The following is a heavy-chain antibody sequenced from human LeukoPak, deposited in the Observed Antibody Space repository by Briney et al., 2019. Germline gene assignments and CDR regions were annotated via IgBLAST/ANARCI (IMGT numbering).Heavy chain of an antibody. CDR2: TYYRSKWYN. Sequence: SQTLSLTCAISGDSVSSNIAAWNWIRQSPSRGLEWLGKTYYRSKWYNDYAISVKSRITINPDTSKNQFSLYLNSVTPEDTAVYYCAGGRYNEYSPWGQGTLVTVSS. D-gene: IGHD5-24*01. CDR3: AGGRYNEYSP. V-gene: IGHV6-1*01. CDR1: GDSVSSNIAA. J-gene: IGHJ4*02.